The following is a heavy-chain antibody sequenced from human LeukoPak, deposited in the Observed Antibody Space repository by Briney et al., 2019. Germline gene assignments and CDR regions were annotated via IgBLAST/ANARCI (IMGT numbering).Heavy chain of an antibody. V-gene: IGHV3-30*02. CDR2: IRYDGSNK. J-gene: IGHJ3*02. D-gene: IGHD3-22*01. CDR3: AKEMGPGYYDSSGYYYLDAFDI. CDR1: GFTFSSYG. Sequence: GGSLRLSCAASGFTFSSYGMHWVRQAPGKGLEWVAFIRYDGSNKYYADSVKGRFTISRDNSKNTLYLQMNSLRAEDTAVYYCAKEMGPGYYDSSGYYYLDAFDIWGQGTMVTVSS.